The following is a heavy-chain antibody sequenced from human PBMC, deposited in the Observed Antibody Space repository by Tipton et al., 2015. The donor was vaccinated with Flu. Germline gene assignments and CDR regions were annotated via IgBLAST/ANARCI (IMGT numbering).Heavy chain of an antibody. D-gene: IGHD3-16*01. CDR2: IYHSGST. CDR1: GGSISSGSYY. V-gene: IGHV4-39*07. Sequence: TLSLTCTVSGGSISSGSYYWGWIRQPPGKGLEWIGSIYHSGSTYYNPSLKSRVTISVDTSKNQFSLKLSSVTAADTAVYYCARADTDYDYVSAYFDYWGQGTLVTVSS. J-gene: IGHJ4*02. CDR3: ARADTDYDYVSAYFDY.